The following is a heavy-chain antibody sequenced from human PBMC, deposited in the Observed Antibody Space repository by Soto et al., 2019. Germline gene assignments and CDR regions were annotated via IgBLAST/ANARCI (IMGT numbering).Heavy chain of an antibody. CDR3: ARHSGCLSHFAY. D-gene: IGHD2-8*01. V-gene: IGHV3-23*01. CDR2: IGVTGGST. Sequence: PGGSLILSCAASGFTFSSYGMHWVRQAPGKGLDWVSGIGVTGGSTYYAYSVKGRFTISRDSSKNTVYLQMNRLKPEDTAVYYWARHSGCLSHFAYWGQGAPVTVSS. J-gene: IGHJ4*02. CDR1: GFTFSSYG.